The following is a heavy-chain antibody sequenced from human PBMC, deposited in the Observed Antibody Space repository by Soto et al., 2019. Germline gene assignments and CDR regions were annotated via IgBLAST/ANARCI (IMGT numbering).Heavy chain of an antibody. CDR2: MNPNSGNT. D-gene: IGHD1-1*01. CDR3: ARGGLLEPLLDYYYYMDV. Sequence: GASVKVSCKASGYTFTSYDINWVRQATGQGLEWMGWMNPNSGNTGYAQKFQGRVTMTRNTSISTAYMELSSLRSEDTAVYYCARGGLLEPLLDYYYYMDVWGKGTTVTVSS. CDR1: GYTFTSYD. V-gene: IGHV1-8*01. J-gene: IGHJ6*03.